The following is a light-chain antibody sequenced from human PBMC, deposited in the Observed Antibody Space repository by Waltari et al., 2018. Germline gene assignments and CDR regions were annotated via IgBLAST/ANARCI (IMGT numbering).Light chain of an antibody. CDR3: MQGKQWPFT. CDR1: QSLVNSAGNTY. CDR2: SVS. Sequence: DVVMTQSPLSLPVTLGQPASIPCRPSQSLVNSAGNTYLNWFQQRPGQSPRRLIYSVSNRDSGVPDRFSGSGSGTDFTLKISRVEAEDVGVYYCMQGKQWPFTFGPGTKVEIK. V-gene: IGKV2-30*01. J-gene: IGKJ3*01.